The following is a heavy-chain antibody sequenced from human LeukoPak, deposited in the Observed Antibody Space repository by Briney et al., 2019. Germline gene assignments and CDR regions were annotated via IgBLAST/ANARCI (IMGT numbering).Heavy chain of an antibody. V-gene: IGHV1-8*01. CDR3: ARSSSERFYGSGSYYFSYYYYYMDV. CDR2: MNPNSGNT. D-gene: IGHD3-10*01. J-gene: IGHJ6*03. CDR1: GYTFTSYD. Sequence: ASVKVSCKASGYTFTSYDLYWVRQATGQGLEWMGWMNPNSGNTGYAQKFQGRVTITADKSTSTAYMELSSLRSEDTAVYYCARSSSERFYGSGSYYFSYYYYYMDVWGKGTTVTVSS.